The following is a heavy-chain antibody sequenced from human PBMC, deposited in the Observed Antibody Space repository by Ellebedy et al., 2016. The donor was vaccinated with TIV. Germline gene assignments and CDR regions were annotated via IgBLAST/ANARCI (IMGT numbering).Heavy chain of an antibody. D-gene: IGHD4-23*01. CDR3: AKERHPRHPRWMGPTYFDY. CDR2: ISHDGSKT. V-gene: IGHV3-30*18. J-gene: IGHJ4*02. CDR1: AFTFSAYG. Sequence: GESLKISCPASAFTFSAYGMHWVRQAPGKGLEWVAVISHDGSKTYYADSVQGRFTISRDNSNNTLYLQMTSLRTEDTAVYYCAKERHPRHPRWMGPTYFDYWGQGTLVAVSS.